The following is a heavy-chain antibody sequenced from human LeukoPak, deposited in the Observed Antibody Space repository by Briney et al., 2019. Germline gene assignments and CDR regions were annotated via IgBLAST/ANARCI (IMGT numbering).Heavy chain of an antibody. J-gene: IGHJ4*02. CDR3: AREHPLKYFDY. CDR1: GFTFSSYA. V-gene: IGHV3-7*01. CDR2: IKQDGSEK. Sequence: GGSLRLSCAASGFTFSSYAMSWVRQAPGKGLEWVANIKQDGSEKYYVDSVKGRFTISRDNAKNSLYLQMNSLRAEDTAVYYCAREHPLKYFDYWGQGTLVTVSS.